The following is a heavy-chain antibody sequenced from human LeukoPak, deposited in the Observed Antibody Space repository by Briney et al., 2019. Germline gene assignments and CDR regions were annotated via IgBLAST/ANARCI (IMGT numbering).Heavy chain of an antibody. Sequence: GASVKVSCKASGYTFTSYYMHWVRQAPGQGLEWMGIINPSGGSTSYAQKFQGGVTMTRDTSTSTVYMELSSLRSEDTAVYYCARDSPYCSGGSCYSDYFDYWGQGTLVTVSS. D-gene: IGHD2-15*01. CDR2: INPSGGST. V-gene: IGHV1-46*01. J-gene: IGHJ4*02. CDR1: GYTFTSYY. CDR3: ARDSPYCSGGSCYSDYFDY.